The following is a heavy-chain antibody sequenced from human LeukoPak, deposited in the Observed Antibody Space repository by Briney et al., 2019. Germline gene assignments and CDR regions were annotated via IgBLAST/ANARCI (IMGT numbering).Heavy chain of an antibody. CDR1: GGSISSYD. J-gene: IGHJ4*02. CDR3: AGVGPTIL. CDR2: IYYSGSP. D-gene: IGHD1-26*01. V-gene: IGHV4-59*01. Sequence: PSETLSLTCTVSGGSISSYDWSCIRQPPGKGLEWIRYIYYSGSPNYNPSLNSRVTISVDTSKDQFSLKLSSVAAADTAVYYCAGVGPTILWGQGTLVTVSS.